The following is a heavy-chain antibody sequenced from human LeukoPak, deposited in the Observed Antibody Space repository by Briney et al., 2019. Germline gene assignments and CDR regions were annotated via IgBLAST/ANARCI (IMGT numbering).Heavy chain of an antibody. CDR3: AKSARLRYFDWLLSYYYYGMDV. CDR2: IGGSGGST. J-gene: IGHJ6*02. D-gene: IGHD3-9*01. V-gene: IGHV3-23*01. Sequence: PGGSLRLSCAASGFTFSSYAMSWVRQAPGKGLEWVSAIGGSGGSTYYADSVKGRFTISRDNSKNTLYLQMNSLRAEDTAVYYCAKSARLRYFDWLLSYYYYGMDVWGQGTTVTVSS. CDR1: GFTFSSYA.